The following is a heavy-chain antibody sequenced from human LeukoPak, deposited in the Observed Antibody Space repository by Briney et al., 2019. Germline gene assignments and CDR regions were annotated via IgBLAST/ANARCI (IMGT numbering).Heavy chain of an antibody. J-gene: IGHJ4*02. CDR1: GGSFSGYY. CDR2: INHSGST. V-gene: IGHV4-34*01. Sequence: SETLSLTCAVYGGSFSGYYWSWIRQPPGKGLEWIGEINHSGSTNYNPSLKRRVTISVDTSKNQFSLKLSSVTATDTALYYCARRIAVTGSFDYWGQGTLVTVSS. CDR3: ARRIAVTGSFDY. D-gene: IGHD6-19*01.